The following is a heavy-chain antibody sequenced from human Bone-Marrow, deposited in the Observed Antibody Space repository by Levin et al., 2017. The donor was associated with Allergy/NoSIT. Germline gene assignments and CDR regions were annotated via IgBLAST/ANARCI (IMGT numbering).Heavy chain of an antibody. J-gene: IGHJ4*02. CDR1: GYTFTNYW. CDR2: IYPGDSDT. Sequence: AGESLKISCKASGYTFTNYWIGWVRQMPGKGLEWMGIIYPGDSDTRYSPSFQGQVTISADKSITTAYLQWSSLKASDTAMYYCARLGDMATIRFDSWGQGTLVTVSS. CDR3: ARLGDMATIRFDS. D-gene: IGHD5-24*01. V-gene: IGHV5-51*01.